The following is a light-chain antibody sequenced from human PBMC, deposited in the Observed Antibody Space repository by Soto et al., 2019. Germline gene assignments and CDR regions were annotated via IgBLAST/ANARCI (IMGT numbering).Light chain of an antibody. V-gene: IGKV1-8*01. CDR2: AAS. CDR3: QQYYSYPLVT. Sequence: AIRMTQSPSSLSASTGDRVTITCRASQGISSYLAWYQQKPGKAPKLLIYAASTLQSGVPSRFSGSGSGTDFTLTSSCLQSEDFATYYCQQYYSYPLVTFGPGTKVDI. CDR1: QGISSY. J-gene: IGKJ3*01.